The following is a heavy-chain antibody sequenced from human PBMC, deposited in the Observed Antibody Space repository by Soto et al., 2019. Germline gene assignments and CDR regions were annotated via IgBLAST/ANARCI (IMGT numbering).Heavy chain of an antibody. J-gene: IGHJ6*02. CDR2: ISYDETNE. Sequence: PGGSLRLSCVASGFTFGSHGMHWVHQAPGKGLEWVAVISYDETNEHYVDSVKGRFTISRDNSKSILYLQMNRLRPEDTAVYKCAKDLRTTISDYGMDVWGQGTTVTVSS. CDR3: AKDLRTTISDYGMDV. V-gene: IGHV3-30*18. CDR1: GFTFGSHG.